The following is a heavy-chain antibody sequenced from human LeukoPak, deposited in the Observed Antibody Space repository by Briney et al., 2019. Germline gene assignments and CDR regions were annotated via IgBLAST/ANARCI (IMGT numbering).Heavy chain of an antibody. D-gene: IGHD3-10*01. V-gene: IGHV1-18*01. Sequence: GASVKVSCKASGYTFTGYGISWVRQAPGQGLEWMGWISAYNGNTNYAQKLQGRVTMTTDTSTSTAYMELRSLRFDDTAVYYCARGPRLWFGELPDDYWGQGTLVTVSS. CDR1: GYTFTGYG. J-gene: IGHJ4*02. CDR3: ARGPRLWFGELPDDY. CDR2: ISAYNGNT.